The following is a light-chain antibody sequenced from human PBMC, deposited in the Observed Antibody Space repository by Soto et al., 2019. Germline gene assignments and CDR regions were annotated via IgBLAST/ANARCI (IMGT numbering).Light chain of an antibody. J-gene: IGKJ5*01. Sequence: DIQLTQSPSFLSASVGDRVTLTCRASQDISSYLAWYQQKPGKAPKLLIYAASTLQSGVPSRFSGSGSGTEITLTISSLQPEDFATYYCQQLNSYPITFGQGTRLEIK. CDR3: QQLNSYPIT. CDR1: QDISSY. CDR2: AAS. V-gene: IGKV1-9*01.